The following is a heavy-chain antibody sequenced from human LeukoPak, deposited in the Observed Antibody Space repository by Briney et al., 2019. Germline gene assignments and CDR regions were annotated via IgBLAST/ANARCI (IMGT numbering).Heavy chain of an antibody. CDR1: GFTFSSYW. J-gene: IGHJ4*02. D-gene: IGHD6-19*01. CDR2: INSDGSST. Sequence: GGSLRLSCAASGFTFSSYWMHWVRQAPGKGLVWVSRINSDGSSTSYADSVKGRFTISRDNAKNTLYLQMNRLRAEDTAVYYCARRAEAVAGHFDYWGQGTLVTVSS. V-gene: IGHV3-74*01. CDR3: ARRAEAVAGHFDY.